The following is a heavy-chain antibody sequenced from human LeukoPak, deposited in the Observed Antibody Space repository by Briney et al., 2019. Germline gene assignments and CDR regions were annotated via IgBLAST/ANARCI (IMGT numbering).Heavy chain of an antibody. D-gene: IGHD1-26*01. CDR1: GFTFSNCA. CDR2: ISGSGAST. Sequence: GGSLKLSCEASGFTFSNCAMTWVRQAPGKGLEWVGSISGSGASTYYADSVKGRFTISRDNSKNTVNLQMNSLRAEDTAVYFCAKDQSRVGGSDPFDDWGQGTLVIVSS. J-gene: IGHJ4*02. CDR3: AKDQSRVGGSDPFDD. V-gene: IGHV3-23*01.